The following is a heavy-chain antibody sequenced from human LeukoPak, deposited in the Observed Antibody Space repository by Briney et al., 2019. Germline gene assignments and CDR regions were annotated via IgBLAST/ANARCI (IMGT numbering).Heavy chain of an antibody. CDR1: GFSLSTSGVG. Sequence: SGPTLVNPTQTLTLTCTFSGFSLSTSGVGVGWIRQPPGKALEYLALIYWDDDKRYSPSLKTRPTITKDTSKNEVVLTMTTMDPVDTATYYCVHCPPRSSWFHWGQGALVTVFS. D-gene: IGHD6-13*01. J-gene: IGHJ4*02. CDR3: VHCPPRSSWFH. CDR2: IYWDDDK. V-gene: IGHV2-5*02.